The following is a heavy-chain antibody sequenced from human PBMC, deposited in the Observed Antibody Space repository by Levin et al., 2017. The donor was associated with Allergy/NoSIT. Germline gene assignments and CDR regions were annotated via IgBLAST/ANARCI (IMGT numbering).Heavy chain of an antibody. V-gene: IGHV5-51*01. CDR3: ARRGQGLCSGGSCQGGWFDA. J-gene: IGHJ5*02. CDR1: GFSFTNYW. CDR2: IYPGDSNT. Sequence: GESLKISCKTSGFSFTNYWIGWVRQLPGEGPEWMGMIYPGDSNTRYNPSFEGQVTISADKSVTTAHLQWTSLQASDTAIYYCARRGQGLCSGGSCQGGWFDAWGQGTLVTVSS. D-gene: IGHD2-15*01.